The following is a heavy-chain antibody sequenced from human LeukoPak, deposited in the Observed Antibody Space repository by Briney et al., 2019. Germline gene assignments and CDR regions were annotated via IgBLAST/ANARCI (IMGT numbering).Heavy chain of an antibody. D-gene: IGHD5-24*01. Sequence: GESLKISFKGSGYTFTNYWIGWVRQMPGKGLEWMGIIYPGNSDTRYSPSFQGRVTILADKSISTAYLQWSSLKASDTAIYYCARHGPVDMATTDCDYWGQGTLVTVSP. J-gene: IGHJ4*02. CDR2: IYPGNSDT. CDR3: ARHGPVDMATTDCDY. V-gene: IGHV5-51*01. CDR1: GYTFTNYW.